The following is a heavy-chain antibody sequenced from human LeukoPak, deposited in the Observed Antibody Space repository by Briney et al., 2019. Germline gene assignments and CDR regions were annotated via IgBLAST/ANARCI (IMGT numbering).Heavy chain of an antibody. CDR3: ARTVAGTVNY. J-gene: IGHJ4*02. V-gene: IGHV3-11*01. CDR1: GFTFSDCY. CDR2: ISSSGGSK. D-gene: IGHD6-19*01. Sequence: GGSLRLSCAASGFTFSDCYMSWIRQAPGKGLEWVSYISSSGGSKYYADSVKGRFTISRDNAKNSLYLQMNSLRAEDTAVYYCARTVAGTVNYWARGTLVTVSS.